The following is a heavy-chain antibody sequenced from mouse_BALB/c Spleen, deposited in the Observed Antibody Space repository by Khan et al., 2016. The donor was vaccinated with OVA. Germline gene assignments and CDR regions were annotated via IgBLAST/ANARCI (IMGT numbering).Heavy chain of an antibody. Sequence: EVGLVGSGGDLVKPGGSLKLSCAASGFTFSTYGMSWVRQTPDKRLEWVATISTGGIYTSYPDSVKGRFTISRDNAKNTLYLQMSSLKSEDTAMFYCARLAYYYDSEGFAYWGQGTLVTVSA. CDR2: ISTGGIYT. D-gene: IGHD1-1*01. CDR3: ARLAYYYDSEGFAY. J-gene: IGHJ3*01. CDR1: GFTFSTYG. V-gene: IGHV5-6*01.